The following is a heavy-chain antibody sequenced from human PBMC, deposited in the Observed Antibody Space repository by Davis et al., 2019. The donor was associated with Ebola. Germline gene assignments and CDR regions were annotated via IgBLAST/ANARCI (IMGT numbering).Heavy chain of an antibody. Sequence: GESLKISCAASGFTFSSYEMNWIRQPPGKGLEWVANIKQDGSEKYYVDSVKGRFTISRDNAKNSLYLQMNSLRAEDTAVYYCARDLGFDYGDYVGGIDYWGQGTLVTVSS. V-gene: IGHV3-7*01. CDR1: GFTFSSYE. CDR2: IKQDGSEK. CDR3: ARDLGFDYGDYVGGIDY. J-gene: IGHJ4*02. D-gene: IGHD4-17*01.